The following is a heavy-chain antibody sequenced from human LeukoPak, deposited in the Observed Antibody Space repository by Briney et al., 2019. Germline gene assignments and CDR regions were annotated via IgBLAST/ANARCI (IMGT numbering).Heavy chain of an antibody. CDR1: GGTFSSYA. Sequence: ASVKVSCKASGGTFSSYAISWVRQAPGQGLEWMGGIIPIFGTANYAQKFQGRVTITADESTSTAYMELSSLRSDDTAVYYCARDRSIAAAALGYWGQGTLVTVSS. CDR2: IIPIFGTA. V-gene: IGHV1-69*13. D-gene: IGHD6-13*01. J-gene: IGHJ4*02. CDR3: ARDRSIAAAALGY.